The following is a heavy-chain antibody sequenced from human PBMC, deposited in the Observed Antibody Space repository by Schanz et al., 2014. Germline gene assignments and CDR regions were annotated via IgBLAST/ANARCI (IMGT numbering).Heavy chain of an antibody. D-gene: IGHD6-6*01. CDR1: GFTFHDYT. V-gene: IGHV3-43*01. CDR3: ARDPPPYSSSPYYWYYGMDV. J-gene: IGHJ6*02. Sequence: EVQLVESGGVVVQPGGSLRLSCAASGFTFHDYTMHWVRQAPGKGLEWVSLISLDGGHTYYADSVKGRFTISRDNAKNSLYLQRNSRRAEAPAVYYCARDPPPYSSSPYYWYYGMDVWGQGTTVTVSS. CDR2: ISLDGGHT.